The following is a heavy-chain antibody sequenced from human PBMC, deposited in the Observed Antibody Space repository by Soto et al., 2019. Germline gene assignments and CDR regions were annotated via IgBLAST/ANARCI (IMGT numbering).Heavy chain of an antibody. V-gene: IGHV3-30-3*01. CDR1: GFTFSSYA. J-gene: IGHJ6*02. D-gene: IGHD2-15*01. CDR2: TSYDGSDN. Sequence: PGGSLRLSCAASGFTFSSYAMHWVRQAPGKGLEWVAATSYDGSDNYYADSVKGRFTISRDNSKNTLYLQMSNLRPEDTAVYYCPRAHAPGRSPHYYGMDVWGLGTTVTVS. CDR3: PRAHAPGRSPHYYGMDV.